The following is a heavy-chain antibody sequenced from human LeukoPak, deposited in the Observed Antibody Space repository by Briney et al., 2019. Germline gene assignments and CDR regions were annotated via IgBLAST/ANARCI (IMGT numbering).Heavy chain of an antibody. D-gene: IGHD3-16*01. CDR2: IHYSGST. CDR3: ARRAINSVMFDY. CDR1: GGSFSSGGYY. V-gene: IGHV4-61*08. J-gene: IGHJ4*02. Sequence: SETLSLTCTVSGGSFSSGGYYWIWIRQPPGKGLEWIGYIHYSGSTNYNPSLRSRVTISVDTSKNQFSLKLSSATAADTAVYFCARRAINSVMFDYWGQGTLVTVSS.